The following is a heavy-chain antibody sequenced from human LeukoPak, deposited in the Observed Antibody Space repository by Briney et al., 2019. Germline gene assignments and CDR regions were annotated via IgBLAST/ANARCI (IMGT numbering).Heavy chain of an antibody. CDR3: ASGRITGWYYFDN. J-gene: IGHJ4*02. Sequence: PGGSLRLSCAGSGFTFSIFSKFAMSWVRQAPGKGLEWVCVISGSGDTTYYADSVRGRFTISRDNSKDTLYLQMNSLRAEDTAVYYCASGRITGWYYFDNWGQGTLVTVSS. D-gene: IGHD3-16*01. CDR2: ISGSGDTT. CDR1: GFTFSIFSKFA. V-gene: IGHV3-23*01.